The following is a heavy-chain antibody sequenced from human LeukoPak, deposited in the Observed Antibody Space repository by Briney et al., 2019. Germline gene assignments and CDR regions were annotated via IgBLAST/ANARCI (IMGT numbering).Heavy chain of an antibody. CDR3: ARDNGQWLDKSYYGMDV. CDR2: INANSGGT. CDR1: GGTFSSYA. J-gene: IGHJ6*02. D-gene: IGHD6-19*01. V-gene: IGHV1-2*06. Sequence: DSVKVSCKASGGTFSSYAISWVRQAPGQGLEWMGRINANSGGTNYAQKFQGRVTMTRDTSISTAYMELSRLRSDDTAVYYCARDNGQWLDKSYYGMDVWGQGTTVTVSS.